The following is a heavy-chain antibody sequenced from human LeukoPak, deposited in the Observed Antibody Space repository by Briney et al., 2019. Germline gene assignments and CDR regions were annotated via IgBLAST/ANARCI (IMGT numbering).Heavy chain of an antibody. CDR2: INADGSSA. V-gene: IGHV3-74*01. CDR3: ARDYGRSRDYGMDV. CDR1: GFTLSNYW. D-gene: IGHD3-10*01. Sequence: GGSLRLSCAAPGFTLSNYWMHWVRQAPGKGLVWVSRINADGSSASYADSAKGRFTISRDNAKNTLYLQMNSLRAEDTAMYYCARDYGRSRDYGMDVWGQGTTVTVSS. J-gene: IGHJ6*02.